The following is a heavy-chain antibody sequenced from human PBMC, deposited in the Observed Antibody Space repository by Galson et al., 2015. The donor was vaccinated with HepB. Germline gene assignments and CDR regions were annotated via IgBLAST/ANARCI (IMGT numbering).Heavy chain of an antibody. Sequence: CAISGDSVSSNSAAWNWIRQSPSRGLEWLGRTYYRSKWYNDYAVSVKRRITINPDTSKNQFSLQLNSVTPEDTAVYYCARTYYYDSSGYFGTAERYFDLWGRGTLVTVSS. V-gene: IGHV6-1*01. J-gene: IGHJ2*01. CDR1: GDSVSSNSAA. D-gene: IGHD3-22*01. CDR2: TYYRSKWYN. CDR3: ARTYYYDSSGYFGTAERYFDL.